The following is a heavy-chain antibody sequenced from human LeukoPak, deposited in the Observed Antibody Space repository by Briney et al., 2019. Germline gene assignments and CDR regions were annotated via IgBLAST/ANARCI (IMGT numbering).Heavy chain of an antibody. D-gene: IGHD3-22*01. J-gene: IGHJ4*02. CDR2: ISGSVGST. V-gene: IGHV3-23*01. CDR3: AKAAYDSSGSWYYFDY. CDR1: GFTFSSYA. Sequence: GGSLRLSCAASGFTFSSYAMSWVRQAPGKGLEWVSAISGSVGSTYYADSVKGRFTISRDNSKNTLYLQMNSLRAEDTAVYYCAKAAYDSSGSWYYFDYWGQGTLVTVSS.